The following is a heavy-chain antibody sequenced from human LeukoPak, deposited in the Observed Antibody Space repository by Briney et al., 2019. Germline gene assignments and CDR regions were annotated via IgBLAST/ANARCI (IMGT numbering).Heavy chain of an antibody. CDR1: GFSFSSYA. CDR2: ISYDGTNQ. Sequence: PGRSLRLSCAASGFSFSSYAFHWVRQAPGKGLEWVAVISYDGTNQHYADSVKGRFTISRDNSKNTLYLQMNSLRAEDTSVYYCARDSRLSRWRGTSDYWGQGTLVTVSS. CDR3: ARDSRLSRWRGTSDY. J-gene: IGHJ4*02. V-gene: IGHV3-30-3*01. D-gene: IGHD3-16*01.